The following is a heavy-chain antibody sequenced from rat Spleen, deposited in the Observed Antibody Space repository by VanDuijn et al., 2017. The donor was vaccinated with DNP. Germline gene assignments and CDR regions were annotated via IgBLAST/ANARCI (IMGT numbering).Heavy chain of an antibody. CDR2: ISYSGST. CDR3: ARWTRYFDY. J-gene: IGHJ2*01. D-gene: IGHD1-7*01. Sequence: EVQLQESGSGLVKPSQSLSLTCSVTGYSITSNYWGWIRKFPGNKMEYVGHISYSGSTNYNPSLKSRISITRDTSKNLFFLPLISVTTEDTATYYCARWTRYFDYWGQGVMVTVSS. CDR1: GYSITSNY. V-gene: IGHV3-1*01.